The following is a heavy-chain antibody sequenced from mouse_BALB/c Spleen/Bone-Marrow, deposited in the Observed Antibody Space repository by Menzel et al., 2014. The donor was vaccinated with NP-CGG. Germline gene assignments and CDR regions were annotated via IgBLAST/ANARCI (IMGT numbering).Heavy chain of an antibody. Sequence: VNVVESGPGLVAPSQSLSITCTVSGFSLTSYGVHWVRQPPGKGLEWLGVIWAGGSTNYNSALMSRLSISKDNSKSQVFLKMNSLQTDDTAMYYCARDYYGSSYFDYWGQGTTPTVSS. CDR3: ARDYYGSSYFDY. V-gene: IGHV2-9*02. D-gene: IGHD1-1*01. CDR1: GFSLTSYG. CDR2: IWAGGST. J-gene: IGHJ2*01.